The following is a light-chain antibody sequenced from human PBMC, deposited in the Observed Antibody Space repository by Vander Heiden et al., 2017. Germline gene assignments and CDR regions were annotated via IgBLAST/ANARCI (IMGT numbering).Light chain of an antibody. Sequence: DIQMTQSPSSLSASVGDRVTITCRASQSISSYLNWYQQKPGKATKLLIYAASSLQSGVPSRFSGSGSGTDFTLTISSLQPEDFATYYCQQSYSTPLFTFGPGTKVDIK. CDR2: AAS. CDR3: QQSYSTPLFT. J-gene: IGKJ3*01. CDR1: QSISSY. V-gene: IGKV1-39*01.